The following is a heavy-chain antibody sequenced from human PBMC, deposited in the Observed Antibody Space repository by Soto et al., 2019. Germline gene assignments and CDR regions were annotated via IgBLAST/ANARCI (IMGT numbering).Heavy chain of an antibody. V-gene: IGHV1-18*01. J-gene: IGHJ4*02. CDR3: ARDSSGRAIFDS. CDR1: GYTFTSYG. CDR2: TSASMVT. D-gene: IGHD6-19*01. Sequence: QVQLAQSGGEVKKPGASVKVSCRASGYTFTSYGISWVRQAPGQGLEWLGWTSASMVTNYAQKFQGRVTMTADTSTTTDYMELRSLRFDDTAVYYCARDSSGRAIFDSWGQGTLVTVSS.